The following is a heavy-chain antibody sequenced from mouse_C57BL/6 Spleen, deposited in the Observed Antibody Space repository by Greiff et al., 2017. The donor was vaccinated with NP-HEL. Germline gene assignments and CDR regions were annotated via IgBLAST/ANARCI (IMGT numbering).Heavy chain of an antibody. Sequence: QVQLQQPGTELVKPGASVKLSCKASGYTFTSYWMHWVKQRPGQGLEWIGNINPSNGGANYNAKFKSKATLTVDYSSRTAYMKLSSLTSEDAAVYYSARGSYDWYFDVGSTGTTVTVSS. CDR2: INPSNGGA. CDR3: ARGSYDWYFDV. CDR1: GYTFTSYW. J-gene: IGHJ1*03. D-gene: IGHD2-12*01. V-gene: IGHV1-53*01.